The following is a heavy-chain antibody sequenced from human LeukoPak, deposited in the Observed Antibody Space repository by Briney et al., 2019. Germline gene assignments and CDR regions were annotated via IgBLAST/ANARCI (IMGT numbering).Heavy chain of an antibody. D-gene: IGHD2-2*01. V-gene: IGHV3-23*01. CDR3: AIFPIVSVPGAMQDLDY. J-gene: IGHJ4*02. CDR2: ISGSGDNT. CDR1: GFSFNSYV. Sequence: GGSLRLSCAASGFSFNSYVMSWVRQAPGKGLEWVSSISGSGDNTYYADSVKGRFTISRDISTNTLLLQMNSLRVEDTAVYFCAIFPIVSVPGAMQDLDYWGQGTLVTVA.